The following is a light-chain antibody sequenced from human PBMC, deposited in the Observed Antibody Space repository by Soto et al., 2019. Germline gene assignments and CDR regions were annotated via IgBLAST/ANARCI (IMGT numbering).Light chain of an antibody. J-gene: IGKJ1*01. CDR3: LQDYDYPWT. Sequence: AIQMTQSPSSLSASVGDRVTVTCRASQGVGNDLGWYQHKPGKAPKLLIFAASTLQTGVPSRFSGSGSGTDFTLTIIGLQAEDSATYYCLQDYDYPWTFGQGTKVEVK. CDR2: AAS. CDR1: QGVGND. V-gene: IGKV1-6*01.